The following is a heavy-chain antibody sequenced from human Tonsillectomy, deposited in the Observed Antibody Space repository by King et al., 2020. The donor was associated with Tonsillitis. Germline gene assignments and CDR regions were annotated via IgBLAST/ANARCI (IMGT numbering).Heavy chain of an antibody. CDR3: ARGKPSSGQLHGNWFDP. Sequence: VQLQQWGAGLLKPSETLSLTCAVYGGSFSGYYWSWIRQPPGKGLEWIGEINHSGSTNYNPSLKSRVTISVDTSKNQFSLKLSSVTAADTAVYYCARGKPSSGQLHGNWFDPWGQGTLVTVSS. D-gene: IGHD6-19*01. J-gene: IGHJ5*02. V-gene: IGHV4-34*01. CDR1: GGSFSGYY. CDR2: INHSGST.